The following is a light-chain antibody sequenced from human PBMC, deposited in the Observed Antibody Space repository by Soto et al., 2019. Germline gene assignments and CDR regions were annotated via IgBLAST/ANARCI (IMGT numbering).Light chain of an antibody. CDR2: DVS. J-gene: IGLJ2*01. CDR1: SGDVGGYSF. CDR3: TSYTGINTVV. Sequence: QSALTQPASVSGSPGQSITISCTGTSGDVGGYSFVSWYQHHPGKAPKLIIYDVSSRPSGVSHRFSGSKSGNTASLTISGLQAEDEADYYCTSYTGINTVVFGGGTKVT. V-gene: IGLV2-14*03.